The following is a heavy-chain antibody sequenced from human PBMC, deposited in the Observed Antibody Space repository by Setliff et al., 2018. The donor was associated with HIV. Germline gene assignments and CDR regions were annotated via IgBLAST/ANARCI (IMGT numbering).Heavy chain of an antibody. V-gene: IGHV1-8*01. D-gene: IGHD2-15*01. J-gene: IGHJ6*03. CDR2: INPNSDNT. CDR1: GYAFNSYT. CDR3: ARIGRTHYYYYYMDV. Sequence: ASVKVSCKASGYAFNSYTLNWVRQATGRGLEWMGWINPNSDNTAYAQKFLGRLTMTRNTSTGTVYMELSSLRTEDTAVYYCARIGRTHYYYYYMDVWGKETTVTVSS.